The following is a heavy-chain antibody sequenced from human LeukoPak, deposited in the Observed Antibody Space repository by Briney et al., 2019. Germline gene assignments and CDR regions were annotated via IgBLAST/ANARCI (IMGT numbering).Heavy chain of an antibody. J-gene: IGHJ4*02. CDR2: IYHSGST. Sequence: PSETLSLTCAVSGGSISSSNWWSWVRQPPGKGLEWIGEIYHSGSTNYNPSLKSRVTISVDKSKNQFSLKLSSVTAADTAVYYCARDGSYGSGENFDYWGQGTLVTVSS. CDR3: ARDGSYGSGENFDY. CDR1: GGSISSSNW. V-gene: IGHV4-4*02. D-gene: IGHD3-10*01.